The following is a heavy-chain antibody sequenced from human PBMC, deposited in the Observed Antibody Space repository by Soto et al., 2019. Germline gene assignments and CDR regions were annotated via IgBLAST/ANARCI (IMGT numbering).Heavy chain of an antibody. V-gene: IGHV1-18*01. CDR3: ARLMTMVTTNYFDY. J-gene: IGHJ4*02. D-gene: IGHD4-17*01. CDR2: TTAFSGNA. Sequence: QVELVQSGSEVKKPGASVKVSCKASGYIFTSYGISWLRQAPGQGLEWLGGTTAFSGNAIYAQRFQGRVPMTTDTSTSTAYMELRSLRSDDTAVYYCARLMTMVTTNYFDYWGQGTLVSVSS. CDR1: GYIFTSYG.